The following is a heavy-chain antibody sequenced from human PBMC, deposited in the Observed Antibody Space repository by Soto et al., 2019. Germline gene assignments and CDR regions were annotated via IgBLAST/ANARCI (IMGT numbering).Heavy chain of an antibody. D-gene: IGHD4-17*01. CDR1: GGSIISGYYY. CDR3: AREISDYGGKESDFDI. J-gene: IGHJ3*02. V-gene: IGHV4-61*01. Sequence: TSEPLSLTYSVSGGSIISGYYYWSWMRQPPGKGLEWIGYIYYSGSTNYNPSLKRRVTISVDTSKKQFSLKLSSVTAADTAVYYCAREISDYGGKESDFDIWGQGTMVTVSS. CDR2: IYYSGST.